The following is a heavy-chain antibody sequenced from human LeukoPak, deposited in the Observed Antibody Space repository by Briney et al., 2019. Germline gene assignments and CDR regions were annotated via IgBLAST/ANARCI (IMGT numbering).Heavy chain of an antibody. CDR2: IYTSGST. Sequence: SETLSLTCTVSGGSISSGSYYWSWIRQPAGKGLEWIGRIYTSGSTNYNPSLKSRVTISVDTSKNQFSLKLSSVTAADTAVYYCARDDEPHETTPNAFDIWGQGTMVTVSS. J-gene: IGHJ3*02. CDR3: ARDDEPHETTPNAFDI. D-gene: IGHD4-17*01. V-gene: IGHV4-61*02. CDR1: GGSISSGSYY.